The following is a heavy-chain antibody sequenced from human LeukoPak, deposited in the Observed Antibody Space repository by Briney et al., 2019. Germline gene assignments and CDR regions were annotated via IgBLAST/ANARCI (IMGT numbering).Heavy chain of an antibody. V-gene: IGHV4-38-2*02. CDR2: IYHSGST. CDR1: GYSISSGYY. Sequence: PSETLSLTCTVSGYSISSGYYWGWIRQPPGKGLEWIGSIYHSGSTYYNPSLKSRVTISVDTSKNQFSLKLSSVTAADTAVYYCARESRDPWEKYYYGSGSQPLIDPWGQGTLVTVSS. J-gene: IGHJ5*02. D-gene: IGHD3-10*01. CDR3: ARESRDPWEKYYYGSGSQPLIDP.